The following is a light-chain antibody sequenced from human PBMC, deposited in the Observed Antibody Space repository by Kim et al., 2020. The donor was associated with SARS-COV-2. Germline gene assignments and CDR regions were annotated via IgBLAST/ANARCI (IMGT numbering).Light chain of an antibody. Sequence: SYVLTQPPSVSVAPGKTARITCGGNNIGSKSVHWYQQKPGQASVLVIYYDSDRPSGIPERFSGSNSGNTATLTISRVEAGDEADYYCQVWDSSSDHRVFGGGTQLTVL. V-gene: IGLV3-21*04. CDR2: YDS. CDR1: NIGSKS. J-gene: IGLJ3*02. CDR3: QVWDSSSDHRV.